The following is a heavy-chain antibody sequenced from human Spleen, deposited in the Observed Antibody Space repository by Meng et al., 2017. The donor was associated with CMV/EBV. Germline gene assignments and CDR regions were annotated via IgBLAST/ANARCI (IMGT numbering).Heavy chain of an antibody. Sequence: GGSLRLSCAPSGFTFSTYIMTWVRQAPGKGLEWVSSISTSSVYVYYADPVKGRFTISRDNAKNSLYLQMNSLRAEDTAVYYCARDAAIFGVGALYYGMDVWGQGTTVTVSS. D-gene: IGHD3-3*01. CDR2: ISTSSVYV. V-gene: IGHV3-21*01. J-gene: IGHJ6*02. CDR1: GFTFSTYI. CDR3: ARDAAIFGVGALYYGMDV.